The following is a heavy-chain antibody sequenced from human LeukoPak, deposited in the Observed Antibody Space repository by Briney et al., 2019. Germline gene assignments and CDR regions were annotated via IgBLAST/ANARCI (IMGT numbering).Heavy chain of an antibody. D-gene: IGHD4-17*01. CDR3: ASRPTTWGFFDS. V-gene: IGHV4-39*01. J-gene: IGHJ4*02. CDR2: IYFSGST. CDR1: GGXISSSSYY. Sequence: SETLSLTCTVSGGXISSSSYYWGWIRQPPGRGLELCGSIYFSGSTAYSPSLKSRVNISVDTSKNQFSLKLSSVTAADTAVYFCASRPTTWGFFDSWGQGTLVTVSS.